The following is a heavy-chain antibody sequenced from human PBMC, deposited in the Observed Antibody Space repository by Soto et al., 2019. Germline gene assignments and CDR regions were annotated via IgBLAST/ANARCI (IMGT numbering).Heavy chain of an antibody. J-gene: IGHJ4*02. CDR3: AREPPRRYSSGPLGGPRFDY. CDR2: ISYDGSNK. D-gene: IGHD6-19*01. V-gene: IGHV3-30-3*01. CDR1: GFTFSSYA. Sequence: GGSLRLSCAASGFTFSSYAMHWVRQAPGKGLEWVAVISYDGSNKYYADSVKGRFTISRDNSKNTLYLQMNSLRAEDTAVYYCAREPPRRYSSGPLGGPRFDYWGQGTLVTVSS.